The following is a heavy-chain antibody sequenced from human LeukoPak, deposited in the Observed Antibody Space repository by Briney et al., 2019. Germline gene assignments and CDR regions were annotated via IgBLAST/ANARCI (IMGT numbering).Heavy chain of an antibody. CDR2: ISSSSSTI. J-gene: IGHJ4*02. V-gene: IGHV3-48*04. CDR3: APQGDGYNSPFDY. CDR1: GFIFSSYS. D-gene: IGHD5-24*01. Sequence: GGSLRLSCAASGFIFSSYSMNWVRQAPGKGLEWISYISSSSSTIYYADSVKGRFSISRDNAKNSLYLQMNSLRAEDTAVYYCAPQGDGYNSPFDYWGQGTLVTVSS.